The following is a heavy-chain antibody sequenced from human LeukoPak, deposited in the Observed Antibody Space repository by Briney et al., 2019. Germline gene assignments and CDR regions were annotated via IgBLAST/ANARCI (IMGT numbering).Heavy chain of an antibody. CDR2: ISAYNGNT. J-gene: IGHJ4*02. D-gene: IGHD3-16*01. V-gene: IGHV1-18*01. CDR1: GYTFTSYG. CDR3: ARDASRLGPQDY. Sequence: ASVKVSCKASGYTFTSYGISWVRQAPRQGLEWMGWISAYNGNTNYAQKLQGRVTMTTDTSTSTAYMELRSLRSDDTAVYYCARDASRLGPQDYWGQGTLVTVSS.